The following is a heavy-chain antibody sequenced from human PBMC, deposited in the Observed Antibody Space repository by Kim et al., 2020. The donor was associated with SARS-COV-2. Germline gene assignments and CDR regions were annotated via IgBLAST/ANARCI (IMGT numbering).Heavy chain of an antibody. Sequence: SVKVSCKASGGTFSSYAISWVRQAPGQGLEWMGGIIPIFGTANYAQKFQGRVTITADESTSTAYMELSSLRSEDTAVYYCARVSRIQLWLKEAYYYYYGMDVWGQGTTVTVSS. CDR2: IIPIFGTA. V-gene: IGHV1-69*13. CDR1: GGTFSSYA. J-gene: IGHJ6*02. D-gene: IGHD5-18*01. CDR3: ARVSRIQLWLKEAYYYYYGMDV.